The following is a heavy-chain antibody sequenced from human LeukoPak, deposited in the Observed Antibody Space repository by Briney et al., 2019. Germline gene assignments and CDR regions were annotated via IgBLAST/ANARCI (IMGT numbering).Heavy chain of an antibody. V-gene: IGHV4-30-4*01. Sequence: SETLSLTCTVSGGSFSSGSYYWSWIRQPPGKGLEWIGYIYYSGSTYYNPSLKSRVTISVDTSKNQFSLKLSSVTAADTAVYYCARDRVVYCSSTSCSKRGNYYYYYGMDVWGQGTTVTVSS. CDR3: ARDRVVYCSSTSCSKRGNYYYYYGMDV. J-gene: IGHJ6*02. CDR1: GGSFSSGSYY. CDR2: IYYSGST. D-gene: IGHD2-2*01.